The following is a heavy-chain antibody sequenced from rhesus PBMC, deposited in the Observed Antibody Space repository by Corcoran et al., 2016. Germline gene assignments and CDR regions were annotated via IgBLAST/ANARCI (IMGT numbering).Heavy chain of an antibody. CDR3: ARGDYGNLRAFDY. D-gene: IGHD4-35*01. CDR1: GYSISSGYG. V-gene: IGHV4-127*01. Sequence: QVQLQESGPGLVKPSETLSLTCAVSGYSISSGYGWGWIRQPPGKGLEWIGQIYGGSGSTYYNPSLKSRFTVSKDTSKNQFSLKLSSVTAADTAVYYCARGDYGNLRAFDYWGQGVLVTVSS. J-gene: IGHJ4*01. CDR2: IYGGSGST.